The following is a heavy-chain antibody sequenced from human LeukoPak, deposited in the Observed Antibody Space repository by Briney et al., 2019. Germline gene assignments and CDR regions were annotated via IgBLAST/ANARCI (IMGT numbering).Heavy chain of an antibody. CDR1: GYTFTSNY. CDR2: ISGNNGNT. J-gene: IGHJ4*02. Sequence: GASVKVSCKASGYTFTSNYIHWVRQAPGQGPEWMGWISGNNGNTHYAQKFQGRVTMTTETSTSTAYMELKSLRSDDTAVYYCARLYDFWSGYYPHFDYWGQGTLVTVSS. D-gene: IGHD3-3*01. V-gene: IGHV1-18*04. CDR3: ARLYDFWSGYYPHFDY.